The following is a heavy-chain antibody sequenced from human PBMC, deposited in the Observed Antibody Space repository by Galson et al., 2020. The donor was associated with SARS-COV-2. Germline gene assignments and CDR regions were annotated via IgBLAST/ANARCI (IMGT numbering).Heavy chain of an antibody. V-gene: IGHV3-21*01. D-gene: IGHD3-3*01. CDR3: STQYDFWSAQF. Sequence: GESLKISCAASGFTLSDYSMNWVRQAPGKGLEWVSSISRGSNYIYYADSVKGRFTISRDNAKNSLYLQMNSLRAEDTAMYYCSTQYDFWSAQFWGQGTLVTVSS. CDR1: GFTLSDYS. J-gene: IGHJ4*02. CDR2: ISRGSNYI.